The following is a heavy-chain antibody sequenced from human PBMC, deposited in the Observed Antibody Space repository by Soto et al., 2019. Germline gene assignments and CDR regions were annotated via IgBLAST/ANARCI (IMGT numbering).Heavy chain of an antibody. J-gene: IGHJ6*02. V-gene: IGHV1-69*13. Sequence: SVNVSCKASGGTSRRCAIRWLRQAPGEGPVWMGGIIPIFGTANYAQKFQGRVTITADESTSTAYMELSSLRSEDTAVYYCARDLDGVGGVIGREYYGMDVWGQGPTVTGSS. D-gene: IGHD3-16*02. CDR3: ARDLDGVGGVIGREYYGMDV. CDR2: IIPIFGTA. CDR1: GGTSRRCA.